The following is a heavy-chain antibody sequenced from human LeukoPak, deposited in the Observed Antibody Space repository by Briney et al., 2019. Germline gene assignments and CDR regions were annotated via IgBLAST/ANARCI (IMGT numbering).Heavy chain of an antibody. CDR2: INPNSGGT. CDR1: GYTFTSYD. D-gene: IGHD4-23*01. Sequence: ASVKVSCKASGYTFTSYDINWVRQATGQGLEWMGWINPNSGGTNYAQKFQGRVTMTRDTSISTAYMELSRLRSEDTAVHYCARDPPLYGGNSQGEDYWGQGTLVTVSS. CDR3: ARDPPLYGGNSQGEDY. J-gene: IGHJ4*02. V-gene: IGHV1-2*02.